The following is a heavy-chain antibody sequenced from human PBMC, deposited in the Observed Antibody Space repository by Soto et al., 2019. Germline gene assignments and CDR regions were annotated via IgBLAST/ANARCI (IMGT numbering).Heavy chain of an antibody. CDR2: LTPAGTT. V-gene: IGHV3-23*01. J-gene: IGHJ4*02. Sequence: EVQLLESGGGLVQPGGSLRLSCAASGFSFSDYSMTWVRQAPGRGLEVVSTLTPAGTTFYADSVKGRFTISRDNYRNTLSLHMYNLRAEDTARYYCAKRATTVPTPGNYFDCWGQGTLVTVSS. D-gene: IGHD2-15*01. CDR3: AKRATTVPTPGNYFDC. CDR1: GFSFSDYS.